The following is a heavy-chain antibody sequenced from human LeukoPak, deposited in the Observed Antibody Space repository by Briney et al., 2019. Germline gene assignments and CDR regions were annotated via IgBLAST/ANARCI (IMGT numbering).Heavy chain of an antibody. D-gene: IGHD6-13*01. J-gene: IGHJ4*02. CDR3: ARARVAAAGTIDY. CDR1: GFTFSSYG. Sequence: PGRSLRLSCAASGFTFSSYGMHWVRQAPGKGLEWVAVIWYDGSNKYYADSVKGRFTISRDNSKNTLYLQMNSLRAEDTAVYYCARARVAAAGTIDYWGQGTLVTVSS. CDR2: IWYDGSNK. V-gene: IGHV3-33*01.